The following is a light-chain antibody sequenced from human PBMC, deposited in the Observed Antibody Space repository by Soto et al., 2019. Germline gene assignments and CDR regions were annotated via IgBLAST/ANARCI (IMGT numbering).Light chain of an antibody. CDR3: QQSYNTFSWT. V-gene: IGKV1-39*01. J-gene: IGKJ1*01. CDR1: QRISNY. CDR2: AES. Sequence: DFQMTQSPSSLSASIGDRVNITCRASQRISNYLNWYQVKQGKAPRLLIYAESYLQSGAPSRFRGSGSGTDFTLTITSLQPEDCAAYYCQQSYNTFSWTVGQGTKVDI.